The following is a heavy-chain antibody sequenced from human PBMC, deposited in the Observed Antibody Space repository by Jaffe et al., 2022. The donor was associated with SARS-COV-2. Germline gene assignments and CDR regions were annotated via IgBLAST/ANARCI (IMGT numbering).Heavy chain of an antibody. CDR1: GFTFSDYA. D-gene: IGHD2-2*01. Sequence: EVQLLESGGGLVQPGGSLRLSCAASGFTFSDYAMNWVRQAPGEGLEWVSGISDTGGSTYYADSVKGRFTISRDNSKRTVYLQMNTLRVEDTAVYYCAKGAGEPAARGWGQGTLVTVSS. V-gene: IGHV3-23*01. CDR2: ISDTGGST. CDR3: AKGAGEPAARG. J-gene: IGHJ4*02.